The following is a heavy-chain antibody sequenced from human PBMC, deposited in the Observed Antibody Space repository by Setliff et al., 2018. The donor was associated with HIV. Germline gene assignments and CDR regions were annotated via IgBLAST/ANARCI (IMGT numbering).Heavy chain of an antibody. CDR1: GFTFSSYG. CDR2: ITGSGSGT. V-gene: IGHV3-23*01. D-gene: IGHD6-19*01. J-gene: IGHJ4*02. Sequence: GGSLRLSCAASGFTFSSYGMSWVRQTPGKGLEWVSGITGSGSGTLYADSVKGRFTVSRDNSKNTLFLQMSGLRADDTAVYYCATQTRQWLVYYWGQGTLVTVSS. CDR3: ATQTRQWLVYY.